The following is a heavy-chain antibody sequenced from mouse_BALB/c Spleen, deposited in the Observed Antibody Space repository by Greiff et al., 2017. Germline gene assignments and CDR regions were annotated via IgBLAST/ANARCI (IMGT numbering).Heavy chain of an antibody. CDR2: ISDGGSYT. CDR1: GFTFSDYY. Sequence: DVKLVESGGGLVKPGGSLKLSCAASGFTFSDYYMYWVRQTPEKRLEWVATISDGGSYTYYPDSVKGRFTISRDNAKNNLYLQMSSLKSEDTAMYYCARDEDSSGYGYAMDYWGQGTSVTVSS. D-gene: IGHD3-2*01. CDR3: ARDEDSSGYGYAMDY. J-gene: IGHJ4*01. V-gene: IGHV5-4*02.